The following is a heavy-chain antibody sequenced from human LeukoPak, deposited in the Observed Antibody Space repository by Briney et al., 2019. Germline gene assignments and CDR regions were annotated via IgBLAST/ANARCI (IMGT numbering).Heavy chain of an antibody. V-gene: IGHV3-30-3*01. D-gene: IGHD2-15*01. CDR2: MSSDGSNE. CDR3: ARGRYCSGGSCYFDY. Sequence: PGGSLRLSCAASGFPFISYAMHWVRQAPGKGLEWVAVMSSDGSNEYYVDSVKGRFTISRDNSKNTLYLQMNSLRAEDTAVYYCARGRYCSGGSCYFDYWGQGTLVTVSS. J-gene: IGHJ4*02. CDR1: GFPFISYA.